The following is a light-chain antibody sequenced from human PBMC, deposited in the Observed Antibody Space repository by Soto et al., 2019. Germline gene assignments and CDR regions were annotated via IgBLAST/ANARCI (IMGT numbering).Light chain of an antibody. CDR2: VNN. CDR1: SSNIGNNY. V-gene: IGLV1-51*02. J-gene: IGLJ3*02. CDR3: GTWDSSLSVWV. Sequence: QSVLTQPPSVSAAPGQKVTISCSGSSSNIGNNYVSWYQQLPGTAPKLLIYVNNKRPSGIPDRFSGSKSGTSATLGITGLQTGDEADYYCGTWDSSLSVWVFGGGTKLTVL.